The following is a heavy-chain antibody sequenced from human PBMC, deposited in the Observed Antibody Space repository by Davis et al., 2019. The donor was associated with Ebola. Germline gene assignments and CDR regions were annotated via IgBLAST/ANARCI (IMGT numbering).Heavy chain of an antibody. D-gene: IGHD6-13*01. Sequence: PGGSLRLSCKGSGYSFARYWIGWVRQMPDKGLELMGIIYPGDPESRYSPSFEGQVTLSADISISTAYLQWSSLKASDTAIYYCARIPDISVAAAGPFDSWGQGTLVTVSS. J-gene: IGHJ4*02. CDR2: IYPGDPES. CDR1: GYSFARYW. V-gene: IGHV5-51*01. CDR3: ARIPDISVAAAGPFDS.